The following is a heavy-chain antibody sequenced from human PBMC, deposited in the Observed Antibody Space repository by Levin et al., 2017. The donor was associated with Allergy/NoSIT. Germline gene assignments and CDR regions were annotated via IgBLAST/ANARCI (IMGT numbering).Heavy chain of an antibody. V-gene: IGHV4-39*01. D-gene: IGHD2-2*01. CDR3: ARWGCSSTSCARRYFDY. CDR2: MSYSGTA. J-gene: IGHJ4*02. CDR1: GGSISSSGYY. Sequence: SETLSLTCSVSGGSISSSGYYWGWIRQPPGEGLEWIGSMSYSGTAYYNPSLKSRVTISVDTSKNQFSLRLTSVTAADTAVYYCARWGCSSTSCARRYFDYWGQGTLVTVSS.